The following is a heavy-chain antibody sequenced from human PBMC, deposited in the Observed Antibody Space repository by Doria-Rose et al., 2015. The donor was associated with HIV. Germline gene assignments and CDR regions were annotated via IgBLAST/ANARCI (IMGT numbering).Heavy chain of an antibody. CDR3: ARIKSSRWYHKYYFDF. J-gene: IGHJ4*02. Sequence: QITLKESGPVLVKPTETLTLTCTVSGVSLSSPGMGVSWIRLPPGKALEWLANIFSDDERSYKTSLKSRLTISRGTSKSQVVITMTDMDPVDTATYYCARIKSSRWYHKYYFDFWGQGTLVIVSA. CDR1: GVSLSSPGMG. V-gene: IGHV2-26*01. D-gene: IGHD6-13*01. CDR2: IFSDDER.